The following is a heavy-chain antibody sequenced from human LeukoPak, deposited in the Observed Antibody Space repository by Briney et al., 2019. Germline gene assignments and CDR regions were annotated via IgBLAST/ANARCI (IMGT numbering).Heavy chain of an antibody. CDR1: GFTFSSYA. D-gene: IGHD6-13*01. Sequence: GGSLRLSCAASGFTFSSYAMSWVRQAPGKGLEWVSTISVSGGSTYYADSVKGRFTISRDNSKNTLYLQMNSLRAEGTAVYYCAKGGSSWYYFDYWGQGTLVTVSS. V-gene: IGHV3-23*01. J-gene: IGHJ4*02. CDR3: AKGGSSWYYFDY. CDR2: ISVSGGST.